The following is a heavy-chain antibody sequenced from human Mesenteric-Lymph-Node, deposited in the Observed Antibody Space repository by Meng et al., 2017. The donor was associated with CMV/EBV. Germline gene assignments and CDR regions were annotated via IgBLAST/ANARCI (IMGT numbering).Heavy chain of an antibody. CDR1: GFTFSSYN. V-gene: IGHV3-21*01. CDR2: ITSSNNYR. J-gene: IGHJ6*02. Sequence: GGSLRLSCAASGFTFSSYNMNWVRQAPGKGLEWVSSITSSNNYRNYADSVKGRFTISRDHSTSTLYLQMNSLRAEDTAVYYCAKDSSRSTWYGPDYYYGMDVWGQGTTVTVSS. D-gene: IGHD6-13*01. CDR3: AKDSSRSTWYGPDYYYGMDV.